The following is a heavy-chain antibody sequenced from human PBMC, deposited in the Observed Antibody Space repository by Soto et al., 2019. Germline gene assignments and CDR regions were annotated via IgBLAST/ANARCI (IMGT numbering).Heavy chain of an antibody. J-gene: IGHJ4*02. V-gene: IGHV3-23*01. CDR2: ISGGGLIT. CDR3: ARRYGGTLDY. Sequence: GGSLRLSCGASGFTFSNYAMSWVRQAPGKGLEWVSSISGGGLITYYADSVRGRFTISRDNSRNTLYLQINSLRAEDTGDYYCARRYGGTLDYWGPGTLVTVSS. D-gene: IGHD4-17*01. CDR1: GFTFSNYA.